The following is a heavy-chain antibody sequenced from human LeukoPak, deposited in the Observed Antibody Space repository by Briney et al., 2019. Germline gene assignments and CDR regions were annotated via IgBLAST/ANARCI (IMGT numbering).Heavy chain of an antibody. CDR3: ARAEHSGSLLFDY. CDR1: GYTFTSYY. V-gene: IGHV1-46*01. D-gene: IGHD1-26*01. J-gene: IGHJ4*02. Sequence: ASVTVSCTASGYTFTSYYMHWVRQAPGQGLEWMGIINPSGGSTSYTQKFQGRVTMTRDTSTSTVYMELSSLRSEDTAVYYCARAEHSGSLLFDYWGQGTLVTVSS. CDR2: INPSGGST.